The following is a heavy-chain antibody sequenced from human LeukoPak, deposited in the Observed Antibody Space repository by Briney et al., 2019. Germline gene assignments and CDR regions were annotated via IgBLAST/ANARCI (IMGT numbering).Heavy chain of an antibody. Sequence: GGSLRLSCAASGFTFSSYWMNWVRQAPGKGLEWVSSISSSSSYKYYADSVKGRFTISRDNAKNSLYLQMNSLRAEDTAVYYCARDGCGGDCYFDYWGQGTLVTVSS. CDR2: ISSSSSYK. J-gene: IGHJ4*02. V-gene: IGHV3-21*01. CDR3: ARDGCGGDCYFDY. CDR1: GFTFSSYW. D-gene: IGHD2-21*02.